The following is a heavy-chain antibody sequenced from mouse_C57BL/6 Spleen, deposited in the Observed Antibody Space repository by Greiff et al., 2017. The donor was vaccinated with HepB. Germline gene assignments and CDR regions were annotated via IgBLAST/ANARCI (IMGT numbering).Heavy chain of an antibody. Sequence: QVQLQQPGAELVKPGASVKLSCKASGYTFTSYWMHWVKQRPGQGLEWIGMIHPNGGSTNYNEKFKSKATLTVDKSSSTAYMQLSSLTSENSAVYFCACSTNVTTRKPNYAMDYWGQGTSVTVSS. CDR2: IHPNGGST. J-gene: IGHJ4*01. CDR1: GYTFTSYW. V-gene: IGHV1-64*01. D-gene: IGHD2-2*01. CDR3: ACSTNVTTRKPNYAMDY.